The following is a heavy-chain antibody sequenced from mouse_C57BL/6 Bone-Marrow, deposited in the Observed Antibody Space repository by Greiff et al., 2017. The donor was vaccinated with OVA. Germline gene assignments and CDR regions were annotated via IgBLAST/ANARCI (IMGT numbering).Heavy chain of an antibody. CDR2: IDPENGDT. J-gene: IGHJ4*01. Sequence: VQLKESGAELVRPGASVKLSCTASGFNIKDDYMHWVKRRPEQGLEWIGWIDPENGDTEYASKFQGKATITADTSSNTAYLQLSSLTSEDTAVYYCTAYYDHVYAMDYWGQGTSVTVSS. CDR1: GFNIKDDY. CDR3: TAYYDHVYAMDY. V-gene: IGHV14-4*01. D-gene: IGHD2-10*01.